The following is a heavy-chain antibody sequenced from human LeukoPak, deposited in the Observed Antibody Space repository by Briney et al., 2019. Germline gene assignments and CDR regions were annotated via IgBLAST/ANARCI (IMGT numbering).Heavy chain of an antibody. CDR3: ARDRYGGEY. CDR2: IYYSGST. J-gene: IGHJ4*02. CDR1: GGSISSYY. D-gene: IGHD4-23*01. Sequence: TSETLSLTCTVSGGSISSYYWSWIRQPPGKGLEWIGYIYYSGSTNYNPSLKSRVTISVDTSKNQFSLKLSSVTAADTAVYYCARDRYGGEYWGQGTLVTVSS. V-gene: IGHV4-59*12.